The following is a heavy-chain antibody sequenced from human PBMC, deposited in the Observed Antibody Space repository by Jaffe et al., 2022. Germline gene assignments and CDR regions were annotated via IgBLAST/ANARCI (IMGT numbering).Heavy chain of an antibody. CDR1: GFTFDDYA. J-gene: IGHJ4*02. V-gene: IGHV3-9*01. Sequence: EVQLVESGGGLVQPGRSLRLSCAASGFTFDDYAMHWVRQAPGKGLEWVSGISWNSGSIGYADSVKGRFTISRDNAKNSLYLQMNSLRAEDTALYYCAKANYGAILWGNYFDYWGQGTLVTVSS. CDR3: AKANYGAILWGNYFDY. CDR2: ISWNSGSI. D-gene: IGHD2-21*01.